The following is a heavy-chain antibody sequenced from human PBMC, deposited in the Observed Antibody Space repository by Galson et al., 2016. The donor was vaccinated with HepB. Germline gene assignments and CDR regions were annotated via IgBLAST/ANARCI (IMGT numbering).Heavy chain of an antibody. Sequence: SVKVSCKASGGTFSSSTFNWVRQAPGQGLEWMGEITPMSGRTNYAQNFQGRLTITADKSTSTAYMELSSLRFEDTAVYYCANLIGGSGSYRGNWGQGSLVTVSS. D-gene: IGHD3-10*01. V-gene: IGHV1-69*06. CDR2: ITPMSGRT. CDR3: ANLIGGSGSYRGN. CDR1: GGTFSSST. J-gene: IGHJ4*02.